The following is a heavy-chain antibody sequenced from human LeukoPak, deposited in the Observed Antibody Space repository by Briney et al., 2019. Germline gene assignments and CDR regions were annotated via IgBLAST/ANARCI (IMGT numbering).Heavy chain of an antibody. CDR2: INHSGST. V-gene: IGHV4-34*01. J-gene: IGHJ6*03. CDR3: ARGRRGGDRSWLQSLPYYYYMDV. Sequence: KPSETLSLTCAVYGGSFSGYYWSWIRQPPGKGLEWIGEINHSGSTNYNPSLKSRVTISVDTSKNQFSLKLSSVTAADTAVYYCARGRRGGDRSWLQSLPYYYYMDVWGKGTTVTVSS. CDR1: GGSFSGYY. D-gene: IGHD5-24*01.